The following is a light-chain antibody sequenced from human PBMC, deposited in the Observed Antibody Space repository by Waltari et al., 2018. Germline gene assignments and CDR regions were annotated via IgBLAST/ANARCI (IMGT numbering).Light chain of an antibody. V-gene: IGLV1-40*01. CDR2: GNS. Sequence: QSVLTQPPSVSGAPGQRVTISCTGSSSNIGAGYEAHWHQHLPGTAPKLLIYGNSNRPSGVPDRYSGSKSGTSASLAITGLQAEDEADYYCQSYDSSLSGRGVVFGGGTKLTVL. CDR3: QSYDSSLSGRGVV. J-gene: IGLJ2*01. CDR1: SSNIGAGYE.